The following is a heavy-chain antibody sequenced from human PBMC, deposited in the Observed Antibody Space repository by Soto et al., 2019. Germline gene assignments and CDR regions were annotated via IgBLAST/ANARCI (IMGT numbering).Heavy chain of an antibody. CDR1: GFTFSSYW. Sequence: EVQLVESGGGLVQPGGSVRLSCAASGFTFSSYWMSWVRQAPGKGLEWVANIKQDGSEKYYVDSVKGRFTISRDNAKNSLYLQMNSLRAEDTAVYYCARDAEWLRFRGAFDIWGQGTMVTVSS. V-gene: IGHV3-7*01. D-gene: IGHD5-12*01. CDR3: ARDAEWLRFRGAFDI. CDR2: IKQDGSEK. J-gene: IGHJ3*02.